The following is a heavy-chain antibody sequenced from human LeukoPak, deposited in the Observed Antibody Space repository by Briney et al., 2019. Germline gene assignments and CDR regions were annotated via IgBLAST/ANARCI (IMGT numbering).Heavy chain of an antibody. V-gene: IGHV3-23*01. CDR3: AKGRRWLPLDY. CDR2: ISGSCDST. D-gene: IGHD5-24*01. CDR1: VFTFSSYA. J-gene: IGHJ4*02. Sequence: GGSLRLSCAASVFTFSSYAMRWVRQARGKGVEWVSGISGSCDSTYYADSVKGRFTISRDTSKNTLYLQKNSLRAEDTAVYYCAKGRRWLPLDYWGQGTLVTVSS.